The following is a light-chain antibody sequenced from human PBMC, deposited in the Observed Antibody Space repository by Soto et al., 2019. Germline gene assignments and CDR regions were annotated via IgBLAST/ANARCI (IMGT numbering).Light chain of an antibody. Sequence: SSELTQPPSVSVSPGQTASITCSGDKLGDKYACWYQQKPGQSPVLVIYQDSKRPSGIPERFSGSNSGNTATLTISGTQAMDEADYYCQAWDSNTPGVFGGGTKVTVL. CDR2: QDS. CDR1: KLGDKY. J-gene: IGLJ2*01. V-gene: IGLV3-1*01. CDR3: QAWDSNTPGV.